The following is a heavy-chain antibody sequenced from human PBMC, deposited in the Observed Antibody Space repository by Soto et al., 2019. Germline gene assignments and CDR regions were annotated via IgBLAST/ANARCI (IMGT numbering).Heavy chain of an antibody. Sequence: QVQLVESGGGVVQPGRSLRLSCAASGFTFSSYGMHWVRQAPGKGLEWVAVISYDGSNKYYADSVKGRFTISRDNSKNTLYLQMNSLRAEDTDVYYCAKLPGQYYDYIWGSYRFSSLDYWGQGTLVTVSS. CDR2: ISYDGSNK. CDR1: GFTFSSYG. CDR3: AKLPGQYYDYIWGSYRFSSLDY. V-gene: IGHV3-30*18. D-gene: IGHD3-16*02. J-gene: IGHJ4*02.